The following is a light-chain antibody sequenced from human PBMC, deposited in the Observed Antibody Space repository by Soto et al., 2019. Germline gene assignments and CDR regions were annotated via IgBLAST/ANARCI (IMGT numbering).Light chain of an antibody. CDR1: SSDVGGYNY. V-gene: IGLV2-14*03. Sequence: QSALTQPASVSGSPGQSITISCTGTSSDVGGYNYVSWYQQHPGKAPKLLICDVSNRPSGVSDRFSGSKSGNTASQTISGLQAEDEADYFCSSYTSINTYVVFGGGTKLTVL. CDR3: SSYTSINTYVV. J-gene: IGLJ2*01. CDR2: DVS.